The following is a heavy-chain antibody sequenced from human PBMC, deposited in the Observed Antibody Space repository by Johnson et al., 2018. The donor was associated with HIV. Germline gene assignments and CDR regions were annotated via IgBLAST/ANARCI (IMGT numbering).Heavy chain of an antibody. V-gene: IGHV3-43*01. CDR3: AKERAYIRTFDI. CDR2: ISWDGGST. CDR1: GFTFDDYT. J-gene: IGHJ3*02. Sequence: VQLVESGGVVVQPGGSLRLSCAASGFTFDDYTMHWVRQAPGKGLEWVSLISWDGGSTYYADSVKGRFTISRDNSKNTLYLQMNSLRAEDTAVYYCAKERAYIRTFDIWGQGTLVTVSS. D-gene: IGHD5-18*01.